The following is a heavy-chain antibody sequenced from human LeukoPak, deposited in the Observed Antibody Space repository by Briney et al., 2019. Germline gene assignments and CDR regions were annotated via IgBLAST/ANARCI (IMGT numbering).Heavy chain of an antibody. CDR3: ARATGSSGPIGY. V-gene: IGHV3-64*01. J-gene: IGHJ4*02. CDR2: ISSNGGST. CDR1: GFTFSSYA. D-gene: IGHD6-19*01. Sequence: PGGSLRLSCAASGFTFSSYAMYWVRQAPGKGLEYVSAISSNGGSTYYANSVKGRFTISRDNSKNTLYLQMGSLRAEDMAVYYCARATGSSGPIGYWGKGTLVTVSS.